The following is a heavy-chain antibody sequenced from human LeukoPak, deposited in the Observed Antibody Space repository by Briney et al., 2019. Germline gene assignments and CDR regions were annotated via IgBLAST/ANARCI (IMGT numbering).Heavy chain of an antibody. D-gene: IGHD1-1*01. CDR2: IIPIFGTA. V-gene: IGHV1-69*13. Sequence: SVKVSCKASGGTFSSYAISWVRQAPGRGLEWMGGIIPIFGTANYAQKFQGRVTITADESTSTAYMELSSLRSEDTAVYYCARHVSTTGTTGYYYFDYWGQGTLVTVSS. CDR1: GGTFSSYA. J-gene: IGHJ4*02. CDR3: ARHVSTTGTTGYYYFDY.